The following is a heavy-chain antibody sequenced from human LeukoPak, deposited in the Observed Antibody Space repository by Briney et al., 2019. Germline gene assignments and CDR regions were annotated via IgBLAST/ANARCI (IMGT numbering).Heavy chain of an antibody. J-gene: IGHJ5*02. CDR1: GYTFTSYG. CDR2: ISAYNGNT. CDR3: ARALDTAMLFLRRVNWFDP. Sequence: GASVKVSCKASGYTFTSYGISWVRQAPGQGLEWMGWISAYNGNTNYAQKLQGRVTMTTDTSTSTAYMELRSLRSDDTAVYYCARALDTAMLFLRRVNWFDPWGQGTLVTVSS. D-gene: IGHD5-18*01. V-gene: IGHV1-18*01.